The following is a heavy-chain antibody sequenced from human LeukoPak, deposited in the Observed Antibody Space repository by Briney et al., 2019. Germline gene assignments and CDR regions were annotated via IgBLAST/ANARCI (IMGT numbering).Heavy chain of an antibody. CDR3: ARDGDGSGSYYNVLDY. D-gene: IGHD3-10*01. Sequence: WASVTVSCKASGYTFTGYYMHWVRQAPGQGLEWMGWINPNSGGTNYAQKFQGRVTMTRDTSISTAYMELSRLRSDDTAVYYCARDGDGSGSYYNVLDYWGQGTLVTVSS. V-gene: IGHV1-2*02. CDR1: GYTFTGYY. CDR2: INPNSGGT. J-gene: IGHJ4*02.